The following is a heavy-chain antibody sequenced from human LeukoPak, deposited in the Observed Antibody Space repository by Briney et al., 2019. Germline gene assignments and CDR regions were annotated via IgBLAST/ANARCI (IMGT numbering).Heavy chain of an antibody. CDR3: ARDSHAYYDILTGYGSLDY. Sequence: PGGSLRLSCAASGFTFSSYAMNWVRQAPGKGLEWVSSISSSSSYIYYADSVKGRFTISRDNAKNSLYLQMNSLRAEDTAVYYCARDSHAYYDILTGYGSLDYWGQGTLVTVSS. CDR2: ISSSSSYI. D-gene: IGHD3-9*01. CDR1: GFTFSSYA. J-gene: IGHJ4*02. V-gene: IGHV3-21*01.